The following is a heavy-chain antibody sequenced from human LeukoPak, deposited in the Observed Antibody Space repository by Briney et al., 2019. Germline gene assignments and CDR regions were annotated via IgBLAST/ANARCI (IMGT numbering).Heavy chain of an antibody. J-gene: IGHJ4*02. CDR3: AKWTRTTLFRGDRARFDS. CDR1: GFIFNDYA. CDR2: ISASGGKT. D-gene: IGHD3-10*01. Sequence: HPGGSLRLSCAASGFIFNDYAMSWDRQVPGKGLECVSVISASGGKTYYADSVKGRFTISRDTSKTTISLQMNSLRVEDSAVYYCAKWTRTTLFRGDRARFDSWGQGTLVTVSS. V-gene: IGHV3-23*01.